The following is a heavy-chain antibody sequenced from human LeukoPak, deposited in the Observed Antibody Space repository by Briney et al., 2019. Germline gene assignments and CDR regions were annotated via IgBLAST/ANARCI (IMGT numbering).Heavy chain of an antibody. D-gene: IGHD6-13*01. Sequence: GGSLRLSCAASGFTFSSYAMSWVRQAPGKGLEWVSAISGSGGSTYYADSVKDRFTISRDNSKNTLYLQMNSLRAEDTAVYYCARDQSYQQLVRYYYGMDVWGQGTTVTVSS. CDR1: GFTFSSYA. V-gene: IGHV3-23*01. CDR3: ARDQSYQQLVRYYYGMDV. CDR2: ISGSGGST. J-gene: IGHJ6*02.